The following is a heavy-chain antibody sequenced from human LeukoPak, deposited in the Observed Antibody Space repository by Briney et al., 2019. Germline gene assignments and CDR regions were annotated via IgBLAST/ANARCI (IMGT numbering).Heavy chain of an antibody. CDR2: ISAYNGNT. V-gene: IGHV1-18*01. J-gene: IGHJ4*02. D-gene: IGHD3-22*01. CDR1: GYTFTSYG. Sequence: ASVKVSCKASGYTFTSYGISWVLQAPGQGLEWMGWISAYNGNTNYAQKLQGRVTMTTGTSTSTAYMELRSLRSDDTAVYYCARGYYYDSSGNTPFDYWGQGTLVTVSS. CDR3: ARGYYYDSSGNTPFDY.